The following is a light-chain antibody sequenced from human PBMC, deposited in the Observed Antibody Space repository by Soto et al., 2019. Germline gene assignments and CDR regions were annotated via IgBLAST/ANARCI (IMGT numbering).Light chain of an antibody. CDR3: QQRSNWPPLFT. V-gene: IGKV3-11*01. J-gene: IGKJ3*01. CDR2: DAS. Sequence: EIVLTQSPATLSLSPGERATLSCRASQSVSSYLAWYQQKPGQAPRLLIYDASNRATGIPARFSGSGSGTDFTLTISSLEPEDFAVYYSQQRSNWPPLFTFGPETKVDI. CDR1: QSVSSY.